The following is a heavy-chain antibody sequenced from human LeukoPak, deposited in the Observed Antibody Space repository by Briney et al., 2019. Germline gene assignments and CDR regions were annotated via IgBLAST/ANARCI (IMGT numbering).Heavy chain of an antibody. CDR3: ARDVGSHGLGY. CDR2: INHSGST. CDR1: GGSFSGYY. V-gene: IGHV4-34*01. J-gene: IGHJ4*02. D-gene: IGHD1-26*01. Sequence: PSEALSLTCAVYGGSFSGYYWSWIRQPPGKGLEWIGEINHSGSTNYNPSLKSRVTISVDTSKNQFSLKLSSVTAEDTAVYYCARDVGSHGLGYWGQGTLVTVSS.